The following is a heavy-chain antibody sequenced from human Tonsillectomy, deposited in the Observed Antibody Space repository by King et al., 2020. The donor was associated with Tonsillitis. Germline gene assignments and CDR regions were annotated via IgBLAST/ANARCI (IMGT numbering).Heavy chain of an antibody. J-gene: IGHJ3*02. CDR2: ISGSGGST. V-gene: IGHV3-23*04. CDR3: AKPHTLTGPHPRGDAFDI. D-gene: IGHD2-8*02. Sequence: VQLVESGGGLVQPGGSLRLSCAASGFTFSSYAMSWVRQAPGKGLEWVSAISGSGGSTYYADSVKGRFTISRDNSKNTLYLQMNSLRAEDTAVYYCAKPHTLTGPHPRGDAFDIWGQGTMVTGSS. CDR1: GFTFSSYA.